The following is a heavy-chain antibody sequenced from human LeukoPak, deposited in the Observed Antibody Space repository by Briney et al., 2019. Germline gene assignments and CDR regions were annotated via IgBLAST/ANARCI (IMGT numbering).Heavy chain of an antibody. V-gene: IGHV4-39*01. CDR2: IYYSGST. CDR1: GGSISSGNYY. J-gene: IGHJ4*02. CDR3: ARIVGAYYFDY. D-gene: IGHD1-26*01. Sequence: SETLSLTCTVSGGSISSGNYYWGWIRQPPGKGLEWIGSIYYSGSTYYNPSLKSRVTISVDTSKNQFSLKLSSVTAADTAVYYCARIVGAYYFDYWGQRTLVTVSS.